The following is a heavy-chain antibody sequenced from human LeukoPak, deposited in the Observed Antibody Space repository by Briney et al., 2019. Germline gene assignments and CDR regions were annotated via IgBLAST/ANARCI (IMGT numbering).Heavy chain of an antibody. J-gene: IGHJ6*02. CDR1: GFSFSDHW. D-gene: IGHD3-3*01. Sequence: GGSLRLSCEASGFSFSDHWMEWVRQAPGKGLVWVSGIKGDGRSIKNADSVKGRFTISRDNDKSTLHLQMNSLRAEDTAVYYCVRGLAWSWDVWGQGTTVIVSS. CDR2: IKGDGRSI. CDR3: VRGLAWSWDV. V-gene: IGHV3-74*03.